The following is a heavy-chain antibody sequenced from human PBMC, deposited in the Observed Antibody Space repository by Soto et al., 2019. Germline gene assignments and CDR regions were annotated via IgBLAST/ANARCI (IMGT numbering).Heavy chain of an antibody. J-gene: IGHJ6*02. Sequence: GGSLRLSCAASGFTFASYAMTWVRQAPGKGLEWVSAISGSGTTTYYADPVKGRFTISRDNSKNTLYLEMNSLRVEDTALYYCAKAAVVVAPTDYYFGLDVWGQGTTVTVSS. V-gene: IGHV3-23*01. CDR1: GFTFASYA. D-gene: IGHD2-15*01. CDR2: ISGSGTTT. CDR3: AKAAVVVAPTDYYFGLDV.